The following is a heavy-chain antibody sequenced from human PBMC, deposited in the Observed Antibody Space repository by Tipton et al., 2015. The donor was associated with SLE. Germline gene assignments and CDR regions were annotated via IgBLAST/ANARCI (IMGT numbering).Heavy chain of an antibody. Sequence: TLSLTCTVSGGSISSYYWSWIRQPPGKGLEWIGYIYYSGSTNYNPSLKSRVTMSVDTSKNQFSLKLSSVTAADTAVYYCARVGYSGSRDLWGRGTLVTVSS. CDR3: ARVGYSGSRDL. CDR1: GGSISSYY. V-gene: IGHV4-59*08. D-gene: IGHD1-26*01. CDR2: IYYSGST. J-gene: IGHJ2*01.